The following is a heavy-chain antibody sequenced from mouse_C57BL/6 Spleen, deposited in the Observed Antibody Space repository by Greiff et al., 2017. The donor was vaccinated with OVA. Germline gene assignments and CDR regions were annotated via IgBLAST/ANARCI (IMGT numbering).Heavy chain of an antibody. V-gene: IGHV1-61*01. D-gene: IGHD2-4*01. CDR2: IYPSDSET. CDR3: ARSYDYLYAMDY. CDR1: GYTFTSYW. J-gene: IGHJ4*01. Sequence: QVQLQQPGAELVRPGSSVKLSCKASGYTFTSYWMDWVKQRPGQGLEWIGNIYPSDSETHYNQKFKDKATLTVDKSYSTAYMQISSLTSEDSAVYYCARSYDYLYAMDYWGQGTSVTVSS.